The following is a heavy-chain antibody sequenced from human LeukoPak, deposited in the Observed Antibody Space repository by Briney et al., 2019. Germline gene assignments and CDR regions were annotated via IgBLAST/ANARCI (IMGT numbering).Heavy chain of an antibody. Sequence: GGSMRLACAAAGFTFSSYAIHWVRQAPGKVLEWVAVISYDGSNKYYADSVKGRFTISRDNSKNTLYLQMNSLRAEDTAVYYCARDLSYGYDDYWGQGTLVTVSS. CDR1: GFTFSSYA. CDR2: ISYDGSNK. V-gene: IGHV3-30*04. J-gene: IGHJ4*02. CDR3: ARDLSYGYDDY. D-gene: IGHD5-18*01.